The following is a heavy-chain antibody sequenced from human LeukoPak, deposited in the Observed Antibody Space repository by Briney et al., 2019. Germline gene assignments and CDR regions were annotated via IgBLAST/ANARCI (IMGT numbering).Heavy chain of an antibody. V-gene: IGHV4-34*01. D-gene: IGHD2-8*01. CDR3: ARANEGYCTNGVCYKRQYYFDY. J-gene: IGHJ4*02. CDR2: INHSGST. Sequence: SETLSLTCAVYGGSFSGYYWSWIRQPPGKGLEWIGEINHSGSTNYNPSLKSRVTISVDTSKNQFSLMLSSVTAADTAVYYCARANEGYCTNGVCYKRQYYFDYWGQGTLVTVSS. CDR1: GGSFSGYY.